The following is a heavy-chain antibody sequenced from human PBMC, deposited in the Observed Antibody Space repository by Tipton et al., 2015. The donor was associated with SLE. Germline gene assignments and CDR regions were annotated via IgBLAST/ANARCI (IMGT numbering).Heavy chain of an antibody. V-gene: IGHV4-39*07. Sequence: TLSLTCTVSGGSISSSSYYWSWIRQPPGKGLEWIGEINHSGSTNYNPSLKSRVTISVDTSKNQFSLKLSSVTAADTAVYYCASANWNFEYWGQGTLVTVSS. D-gene: IGHD1-1*01. CDR3: ASANWNFEY. J-gene: IGHJ4*02. CDR2: INHSGST. CDR1: GGSISSSSYY.